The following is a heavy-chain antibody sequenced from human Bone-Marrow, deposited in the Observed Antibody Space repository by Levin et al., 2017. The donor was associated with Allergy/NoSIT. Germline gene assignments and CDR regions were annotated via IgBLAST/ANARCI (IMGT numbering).Heavy chain of an antibody. J-gene: IGHJ4*02. CDR2: ISYYGST. CDR3: ARIIQVGASAGTVDY. CDR1: GGPISTSSYF. V-gene: IGHV4-39*07. Sequence: GSLRLSCTVSGGPISTSSYFWGWIRQPPGMGLQWIGSISYYGSTYYHPSLASRVSFSVDTSRKQFSLKLSSVTAADTAVYYCARIIQVGASAGTVDYWGRGTLVTVSS. D-gene: IGHD1-26*01.